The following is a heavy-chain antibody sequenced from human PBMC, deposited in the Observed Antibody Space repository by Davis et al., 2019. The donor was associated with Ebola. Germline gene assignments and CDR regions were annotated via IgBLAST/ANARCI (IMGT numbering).Heavy chain of an antibody. V-gene: IGHV3-7*03. D-gene: IGHD6-13*01. CDR2: IRPDGSDK. CDR1: GFAFSSNW. CDR3: AKLGGGIRSPLDY. Sequence: GESLKISCSASGFAFSSNWMDWVRQAPGKGLEWVANIRPDGSDKYYVDSLKGRFTISRDNSKNTLYLQMNSLRAEDTAVYYCAKLGGGIRSPLDYWGQGTLVTVSS. J-gene: IGHJ4*02.